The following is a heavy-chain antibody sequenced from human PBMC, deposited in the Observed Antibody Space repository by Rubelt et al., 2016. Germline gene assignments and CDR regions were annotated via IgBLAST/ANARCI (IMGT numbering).Heavy chain of an antibody. CDR3: ARHVGAKFWFDP. D-gene: IGHD1-26*01. Sequence: QVQLVQSGADVRKPGASVKVSCKASGYTFTGYYIHWVRQAPRQGLEWMGWINPNSGGTNYAQKFQGRVTMTRDTSISTAYVELSSLTIDDTAVYCCARHVGAKFWFDPWGQGTLVTVSS. CDR1: GYTFTGYY. V-gene: IGHV1-2*02. J-gene: IGHJ5*02. CDR2: INPNSGGT.